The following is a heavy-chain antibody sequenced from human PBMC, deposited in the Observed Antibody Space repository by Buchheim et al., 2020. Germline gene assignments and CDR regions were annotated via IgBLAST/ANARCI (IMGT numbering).Heavy chain of an antibody. Sequence: EVQLVESGGGLVQPGGSLRLSCAASGFTFSSYEMNWVRQAPGKGLEWVSYISSSGSTIYYADSVKGRFTISRDNAKNSLYLQMNSLRAEDTAVYYCARDYIFDSSGYYQGYYYGMDVWGQGTT. J-gene: IGHJ6*02. CDR2: ISSSGSTI. D-gene: IGHD3-22*01. CDR1: GFTFSSYE. V-gene: IGHV3-48*03. CDR3: ARDYIFDSSGYYQGYYYGMDV.